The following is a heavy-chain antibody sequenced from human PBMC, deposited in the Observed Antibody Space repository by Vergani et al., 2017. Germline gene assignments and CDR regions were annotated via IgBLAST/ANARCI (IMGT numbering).Heavy chain of an antibody. Sequence: EVQLVESGGGLVNPGGCLTLSCVASGFSLSTYTFNWVRQAPGGGLEWVSSLNKNNYYIYYADSVKGRFTISRDNAKNSLSLQMSGLRVEDTAVYYCVRLPRGPWNFDLWSRGTLITVSS. CDR3: VRLPRGPWNFDL. J-gene: IGHJ2*01. V-gene: IGHV3-21*01. CDR2: LNKNNYYI. CDR1: GFSLSTYT.